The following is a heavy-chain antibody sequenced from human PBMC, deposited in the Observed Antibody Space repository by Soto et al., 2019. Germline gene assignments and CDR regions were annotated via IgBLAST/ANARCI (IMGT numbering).Heavy chain of an antibody. J-gene: IGHJ4*02. CDR2: IYYSGST. CDR1: GGSISSYY. V-gene: IGHV4-59*08. CDR3: ARAWGCYFDY. D-gene: IGHD3-16*01. Sequence: SETLSLTCTVSGGSISSYYWSWIRQPPGKGLEWIGYIYYSGSTNYNPSLKSRVTISVDTSKNQFSLKLSSVTAADTAVYYCARAWGCYFDYWGQGTLVTVSS.